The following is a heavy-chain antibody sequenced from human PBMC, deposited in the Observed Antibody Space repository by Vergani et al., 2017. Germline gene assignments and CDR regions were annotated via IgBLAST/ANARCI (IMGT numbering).Heavy chain of an antibody. CDR1: GGSVRTSIGYY. D-gene: IGHD6-13*01. J-gene: IGHJ4*02. Sequence: QVQLQESGPGLVKPSQTLSLSCTVSGGSVRTSIGYYWTWIRQPAGKTLEWIGEIFSSGTTNSNPSFKNRVTISVDTSKNRSSLKLNSVTAADTAVYYCARGSRAEGGSGPDKWGQGTLVTVSS. V-gene: IGHV4-61*02. CDR3: ARGSRAEGGSGPDK. CDR2: IFSSGTT.